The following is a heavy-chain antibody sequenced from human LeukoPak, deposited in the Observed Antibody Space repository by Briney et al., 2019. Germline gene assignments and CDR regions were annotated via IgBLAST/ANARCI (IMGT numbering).Heavy chain of an antibody. CDR3: ARVLGSNRRSGRYFDY. V-gene: IGHV3-20*04. D-gene: IGHD3-10*01. J-gene: IGHJ4*02. CDR1: GFTFDDYG. Sequence: AGGSLRLSCAASGFTFDDYGMSWVRQAPGKGLEWVSGINWNGGSTGYADSVKGRFTISRDNAKNSLYLQMNSLRAEDTALYYCARVLGSNRRSGRYFDYWGQGTLVTVSS. CDR2: INWNGGST.